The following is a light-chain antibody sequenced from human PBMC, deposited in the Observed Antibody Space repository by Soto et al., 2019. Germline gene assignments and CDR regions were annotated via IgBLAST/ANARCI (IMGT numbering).Light chain of an antibody. CDR2: DAS. Sequence: IVLTQSPATLSLSPGERATLSCRASQSVSSYLAWYQQKPGQAPRLLIYDASNRATGIPARFSGSGSGTDFTLNISSLEPEDFAVYYCQQRSNWPPWTFGQGTKVEIK. J-gene: IGKJ1*01. CDR1: QSVSSY. V-gene: IGKV3-11*01. CDR3: QQRSNWPPWT.